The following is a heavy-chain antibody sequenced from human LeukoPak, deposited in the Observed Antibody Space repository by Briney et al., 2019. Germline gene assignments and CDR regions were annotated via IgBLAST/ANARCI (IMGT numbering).Heavy chain of an antibody. CDR1: GGTFSSYA. J-gene: IGHJ5*02. D-gene: IGHD3-10*01. V-gene: IGHV1-69*13. CDR3: AREGDYYGSGSYYPNWFDP. CDR2: IIPIFGTA. Sequence: ASVKVSCTASGGTFSSYAISWVRQAPGQGLEWMGGIIPIFGTANYAQKFQGRVTITADESTSTAYMELSSLRSEDTAVYYCAREGDYYGSGSYYPNWFDPWGQGTLVTVSS.